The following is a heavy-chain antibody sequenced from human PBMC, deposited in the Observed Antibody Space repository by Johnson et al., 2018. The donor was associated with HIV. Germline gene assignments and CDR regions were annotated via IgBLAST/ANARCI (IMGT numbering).Heavy chain of an antibody. J-gene: IGHJ3*02. D-gene: IGHD1-26*01. Sequence: VQLVESGGGLVQPGGSLRLSCAASGFTVSSNYMSWVRQAPGKGLEWVSVIYSGGSTYYADSVKGRFTISRDNSKNTLFLQMGSLRAEDTAVYYCARLEELLRAFDIWGQGTMVTVSS. CDR3: ARLEELLRAFDI. CDR1: GFTVSSNY. V-gene: IGHV3-66*02. CDR2: IYSGGST.